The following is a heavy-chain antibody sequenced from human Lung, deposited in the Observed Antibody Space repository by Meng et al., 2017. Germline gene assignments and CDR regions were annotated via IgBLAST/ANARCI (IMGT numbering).Heavy chain of an antibody. J-gene: IGHJ3*02. CDR2: IGGRPKSYAA. CDR1: GVSFSDSD. CDR3: TIYIRGHI. D-gene: IGHD6-19*01. V-gene: IGHV3-73*02. Sequence: EVKLVESGGGLGQPGGSLKLSCAVSGVSFSDSDIHWVRQASGKGLEWVGRIGGRPKSYAAAYAAPVRGRFTISRDDSRNTAYLQMNSLKTEDSAVYYCTIYIRGHIWGQGTMVTVSS.